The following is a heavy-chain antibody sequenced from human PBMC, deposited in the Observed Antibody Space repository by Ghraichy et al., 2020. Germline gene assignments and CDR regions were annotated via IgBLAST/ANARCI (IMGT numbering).Heavy chain of an antibody. J-gene: IGHJ4*02. D-gene: IGHD2-15*01. CDR1: GGSISNSDYH. V-gene: IGHV4-39*01. CDR3: ARNEIVVVVGFDS. Sequence: LSLTCTVSGGSISNSDYHWGWIRQAPGKGLEWIGNVYYTGRTSYNPSLKNRLTISVDTSKNQFSLKLTSVTAADTAVYYCARNEIVVVVGFDSWGQGALVTISS. CDR2: VYYTGRT.